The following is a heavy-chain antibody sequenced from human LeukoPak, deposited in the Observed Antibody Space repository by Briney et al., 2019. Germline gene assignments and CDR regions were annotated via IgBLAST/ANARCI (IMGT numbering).Heavy chain of an antibody. CDR3: ARVGYYDFWSGYYTGWGYYYMDV. J-gene: IGHJ6*03. CDR1: GYTFTGYY. V-gene: IGHV1-2*02. Sequence: GASVKVSCKASGYTFTGYYMHWVRQAPGQGLEWMGWINPNSGGTNYAQKFQGRVTMTRDTSISTAYMELSRLRSDDTAVYYCARVGYYDFWSGYYTGWGYYYMDVWGKGTTVTVSS. CDR2: INPNSGGT. D-gene: IGHD3-3*01.